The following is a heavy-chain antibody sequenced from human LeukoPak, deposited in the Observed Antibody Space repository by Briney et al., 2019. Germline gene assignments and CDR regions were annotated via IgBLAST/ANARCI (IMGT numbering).Heavy chain of an antibody. D-gene: IGHD3-22*01. Sequence: SETLSLTCTVSGGSISSYYWSWIRQPPGKGLEWVGYIYYSGSTNYNPSLKSRVTISVDTSKNQFSLKLSSVTAADTAVYYCTRGRAYYDSTGYYYWGRGILVTVSS. CDR2: IYYSGST. CDR3: TRGRAYYDSTGYYY. J-gene: IGHJ4*02. CDR1: GGSISSYY. V-gene: IGHV4-59*08.